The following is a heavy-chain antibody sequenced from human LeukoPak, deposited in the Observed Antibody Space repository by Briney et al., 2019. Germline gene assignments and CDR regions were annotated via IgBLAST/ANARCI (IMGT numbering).Heavy chain of an antibody. V-gene: IGHV1-69*06. CDR3: ARGRDYYDTSGYYYGS. CDR1: GGTFSSYA. Sequence: GASVKVSCKASGGTFSSYAINWVRQAPGQGLEWMGGIIPIFGTANYAQKFQGRVTITADKSTSTAYMELCSLRSEDTAVYYCARGRDYYDTSGYYYGSWGQGTLVTVSS. J-gene: IGHJ5*02. CDR2: IIPIFGTA. D-gene: IGHD3-22*01.